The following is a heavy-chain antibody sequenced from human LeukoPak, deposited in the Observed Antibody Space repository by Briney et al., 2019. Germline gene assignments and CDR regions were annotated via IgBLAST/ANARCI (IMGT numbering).Heavy chain of an antibody. D-gene: IGHD3-10*01. Sequence: SSETLSLTCAVYGGSFSGYYWSWIRQPPGKGLEWIGEINHSGSTNYNPSLKSRVTISVDTSKNQFSLKLSSVTAADTAVYYCARGTYYYGSGSYAFDIWGQGTMVTVSS. CDR1: GGSFSGYY. V-gene: IGHV4-34*01. CDR2: INHSGST. J-gene: IGHJ3*02. CDR3: ARGTYYYGSGSYAFDI.